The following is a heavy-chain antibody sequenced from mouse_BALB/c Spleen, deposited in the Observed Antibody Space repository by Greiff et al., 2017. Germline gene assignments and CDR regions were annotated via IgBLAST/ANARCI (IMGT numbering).Heavy chain of an antibody. V-gene: IGHV1-80*01. D-gene: IGHD4-1*01. CDR3: AREGAGTAMDY. CDR1: GYAFSSYW. Sequence: VQGVESGAELVRPGSSVKISCKASGYAFSSYWMNWVKQRPGQGLEWIGQIYPGDGDTNYNGKFKGKATLTADKSSSTAYMQLSSLTSEDSAVYFCAREGAGTAMDYWGQGTSVTVSS. J-gene: IGHJ4*01. CDR2: IYPGDGDT.